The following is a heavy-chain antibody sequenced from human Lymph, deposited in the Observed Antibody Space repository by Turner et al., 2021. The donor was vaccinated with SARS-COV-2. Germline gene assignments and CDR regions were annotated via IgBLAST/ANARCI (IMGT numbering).Heavy chain of an antibody. CDR2: IYYSGSS. V-gene: IGHV4-30-4*01. Sequence: QVQLQESGPGLVKPSQTLSLTCTVSGGPISSGDQYWSWIRQPPGKGLAWIGYIYYSGSSYYNPSLKSRVTISVDTSKNQFSLKLSSVTAADTAVYYCARVRYNSSWYFGVNDPSPRYYFDYWGQGTLVTVSS. CDR3: ARVRYNSSWYFGVNDPSPRYYFDY. CDR1: GGPISSGDQY. J-gene: IGHJ4*02. D-gene: IGHD6-13*01.